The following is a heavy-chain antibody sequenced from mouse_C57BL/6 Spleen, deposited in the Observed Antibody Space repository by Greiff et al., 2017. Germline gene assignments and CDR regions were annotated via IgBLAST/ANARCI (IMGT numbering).Heavy chain of an antibody. D-gene: IGHD2-2*01. V-gene: IGHV3-6*01. Sequence: EVQLQESGPGLVKPSQSLSLTCSVTGYSITSGYYWNWIRQFPGNKLEWMGYISYDGSNNYNPSLKNRISITRDTSKNQFFLKLNSVTTEDTATYYCARDSTMVTAFDVWGTGTTVTVSS. CDR2: ISYDGSN. CDR3: ARDSTMVTAFDV. CDR1: GYSITSGYY. J-gene: IGHJ1*03.